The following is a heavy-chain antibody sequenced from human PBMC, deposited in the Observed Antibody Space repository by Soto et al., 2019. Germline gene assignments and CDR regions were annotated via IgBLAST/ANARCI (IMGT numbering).Heavy chain of an antibody. V-gene: IGHV3-30-3*01. CDR3: VRVSIAVAGIAYYFDY. Sequence: QVQLVESGGGVVQPGRSLRLSCAASGFILSSCAMHWVRQAPGKGLEWVAVVSHDGSNKYYADSVKGRVNISRDNSINTVYLQMTSLRAEDTAVYYSVRVSIAVAGIAYYFDYWGQGTLVTVSS. D-gene: IGHD6-19*01. CDR1: GFILSSCA. CDR2: VSHDGSNK. J-gene: IGHJ4*02.